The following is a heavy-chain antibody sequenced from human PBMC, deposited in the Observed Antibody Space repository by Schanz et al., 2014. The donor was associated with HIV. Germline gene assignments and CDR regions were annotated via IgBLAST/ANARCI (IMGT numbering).Heavy chain of an antibody. Sequence: EVQLVESGGGLVKPGRSLRLSCTASGFTFSDYPMSWVRQAPGKGLEWVSIIYSAGTTYYTDSVKGRFTISRDNSKNTLYLQMNSLGAEDTAVYYCAKVAIHSSGWLPFDYWGQGTLVTVSS. CDR1: GFTFSDYP. V-gene: IGHV3-66*01. D-gene: IGHD6-19*01. CDR3: AKVAIHSSGWLPFDY. J-gene: IGHJ4*02. CDR2: IYSAGTT.